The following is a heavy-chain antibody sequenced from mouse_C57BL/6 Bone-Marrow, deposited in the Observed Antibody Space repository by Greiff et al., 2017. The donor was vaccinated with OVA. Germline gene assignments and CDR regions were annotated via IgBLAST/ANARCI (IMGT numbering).Heavy chain of an antibody. CDR3: ARGSYYSNSYAMDY. Sequence: VKLMESGAELVMPGASVKLSCKASGYTFTSYWMHWVKQRPGQGLEWIGEIDPSDSYTNYTQKFKGKSTLTVDKSSSTAYMQLSSLTSEDSAVYYCARGSYYSNSYAMDYWGQGTSVTVSS. J-gene: IGHJ4*01. V-gene: IGHV1-69*01. D-gene: IGHD2-5*01. CDR2: IDPSDSYT. CDR1: GYTFTSYW.